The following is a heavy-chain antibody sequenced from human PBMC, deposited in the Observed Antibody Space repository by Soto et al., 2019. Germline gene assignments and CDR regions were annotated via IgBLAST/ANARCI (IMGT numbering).Heavy chain of an antibody. D-gene: IGHD3-3*01. CDR3: TRGRRYDFWSGYHFDY. J-gene: IGHJ4*02. CDR1: GGSISSGDYY. CDR2: IYYSGST. V-gene: IGHV4-30-4*01. Sequence: QVQLQESGPGLVQPSQTLSLTCTVSGGSISSGDYYWSWIRQPPGKGLEWIGYIYYSGSTYYNPSLKSRVTISVDTSKNQFSLKLSSVTAADTAVYYCTRGRRYDFWSGYHFDYWGQGTLVTVSS.